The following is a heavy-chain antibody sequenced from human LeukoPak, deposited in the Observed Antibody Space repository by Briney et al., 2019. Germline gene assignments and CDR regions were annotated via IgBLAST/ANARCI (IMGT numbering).Heavy chain of an antibody. Sequence: GGSLRLSCAASGFTFSSYAMHWVRQAPGKGLEYVSAISSNGGSTYYANSVKGRFTISRDNSKNTLYLQMGSLRAEDMAVYYCARYSGDDACDTWGQGTMVTVSS. CDR2: ISSNGGST. CDR3: ARYSGDDACDT. V-gene: IGHV3-64*01. CDR1: GFTFSSYA. D-gene: IGHD3-10*01. J-gene: IGHJ3*02.